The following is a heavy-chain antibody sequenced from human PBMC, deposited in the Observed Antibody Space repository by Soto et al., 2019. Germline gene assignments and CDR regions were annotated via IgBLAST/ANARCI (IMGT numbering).Heavy chain of an antibody. J-gene: IGHJ5*02. V-gene: IGHV3-23*01. CDR2: ISSSGGST. CDR3: ATGAERPIVFLDPWFDP. D-gene: IGHD3-3*01. Sequence: GGSLRLSCAASGFTFSSYAMSWVLQAPGKGLEWVSAISSSGGSTYYADSVKGRFTISRDNAKNTLRLQMNTLRAEDTAVYYCATGAERPIVFLDPWFDPWGRGSLVTVSS. CDR1: GFTFSSYA.